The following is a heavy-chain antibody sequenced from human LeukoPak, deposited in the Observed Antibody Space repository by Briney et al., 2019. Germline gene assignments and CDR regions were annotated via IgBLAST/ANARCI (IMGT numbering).Heavy chain of an antibody. Sequence: GGSLILSCAASGFTFSTYSMNWVRQAPGKGLEGVSYINSDSRTIYYADSVKGRFTISRDNAKNSLYLQMNSLRAEDTAVYYCARDFGARGWFDYWGQGTLVTVSS. CDR2: INSDSRTI. CDR3: ARDFGARGWFDY. J-gene: IGHJ4*02. V-gene: IGHV3-48*01. D-gene: IGHD6-19*01. CDR1: GFTFSTYS.